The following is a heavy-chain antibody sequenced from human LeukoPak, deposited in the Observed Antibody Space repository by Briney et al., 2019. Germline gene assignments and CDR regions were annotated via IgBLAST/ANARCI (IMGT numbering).Heavy chain of an antibody. J-gene: IGHJ4*02. CDR1: GFTVSDNS. Sequence: GGSLRLSCTASGFTVSDNSMSWVRQAPGKGLDWVSLIYRGGTAYYADSVKGRFTISRDNSKNTLYLQMNSLRAEDTAVYYCARDIVAYYYDSSGYYLRYWGQGTLVTVSS. D-gene: IGHD3-22*01. CDR3: ARDIVAYYYDSSGYYLRY. V-gene: IGHV3-66*01. CDR2: IYRGGTA.